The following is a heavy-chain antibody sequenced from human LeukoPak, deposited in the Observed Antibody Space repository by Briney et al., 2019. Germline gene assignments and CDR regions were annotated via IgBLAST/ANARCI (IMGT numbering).Heavy chain of an antibody. CDR3: ARVPQTGDGAFDI. CDR1: GYTFTTYG. D-gene: IGHD7-27*01. Sequence: ASVKVSCKTSGYTFTTYGISWVRQAPGQGLEWMGGIIPIFGTANYAQKFQGRVTITADKSTSTAYMELSSLRSEDTAVYYCARVPQTGDGAFDIWGQGTMVTVSS. V-gene: IGHV1-69*06. J-gene: IGHJ3*02. CDR2: IIPIFGTA.